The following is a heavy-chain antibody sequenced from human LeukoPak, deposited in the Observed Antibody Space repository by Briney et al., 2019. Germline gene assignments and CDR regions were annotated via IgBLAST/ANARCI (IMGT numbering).Heavy chain of an antibody. V-gene: IGHV3-7*01. J-gene: IGHJ4*02. CDR1: GFTFRSYW. CDR3: TRNERSTFDY. CDR2: IKQDGSEK. D-gene: IGHD6-25*01. Sequence: SGGSLRLSCAACGFTFRSYWMSWVRQAPGKGLEWVANIKQDGSEKYYVDSVKGRFTISRDNAKNSLYLQMNSLRAEDTAVYYCTRNERSTFDYWGQGTLVTVSS.